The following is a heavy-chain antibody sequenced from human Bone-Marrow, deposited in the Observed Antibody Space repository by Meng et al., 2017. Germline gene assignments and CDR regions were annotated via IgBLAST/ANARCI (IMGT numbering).Heavy chain of an antibody. V-gene: IGHV3-30*01. CDR2: ISYDGSNK. Sequence: QVHLVESGGGVVQPGRSLRLSCAASGFTFSSYAMHWVRQAPGKGLGWVAVISYDGSNKYYADSVKGRFTISRDNSKNTLYLQMNSLRAEDTAVYYCASTGYSSSWHQGGYWGQGTLVTVSS. D-gene: IGHD6-13*01. CDR3: ASTGYSSSWHQGGY. J-gene: IGHJ4*02. CDR1: GFTFSSYA.